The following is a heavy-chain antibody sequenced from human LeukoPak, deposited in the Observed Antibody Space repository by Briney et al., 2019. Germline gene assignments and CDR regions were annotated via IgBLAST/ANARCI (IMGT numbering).Heavy chain of an antibody. CDR1: GGTFSSYA. CDR2: IIPIFGTA. D-gene: IGHD3-22*01. CDR3: ARDKARHDSSGYYSA. Sequence: SVKVSCKASGGTFSSYAISWVRQAPGQGLEWMGGIIPIFGTANHAQKFQGRVTITTDESTSTAYMELSSLRSEDTAVYYCARDKARHDSSGYYSAWGQGTLVTVSS. V-gene: IGHV1-69*05. J-gene: IGHJ5*02.